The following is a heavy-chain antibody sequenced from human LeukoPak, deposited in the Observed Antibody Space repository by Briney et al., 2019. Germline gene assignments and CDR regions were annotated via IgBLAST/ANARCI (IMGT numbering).Heavy chain of an antibody. CDR1: GGTFSSYA. CDR3: ARDDSRGTTDY. J-gene: IGHJ4*02. D-gene: IGHD3-16*01. Sequence: SVKVSCKASGGTFSSYAISWVRQAPGQGLEWMGGIIPIFGTANYAQKYQGRVTITTDASTSTAYLELSSLRSEDTAVYYCARDDSRGTTDYWGQGTLVTVSS. V-gene: IGHV1-69*05. CDR2: IIPIFGTA.